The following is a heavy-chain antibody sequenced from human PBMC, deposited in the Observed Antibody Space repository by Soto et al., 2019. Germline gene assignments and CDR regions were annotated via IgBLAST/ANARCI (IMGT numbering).Heavy chain of an antibody. CDR2: ISHHGLKE. D-gene: IGHD1-26*01. CDR3: AKDWVGGSNKYYFEY. V-gene: IGHV3-30*18. CDR1: GFTFRDYG. J-gene: IGHJ4*02. Sequence: QVQLVESGGGVVRPGRSLRLSCVASGFTFRDYGMHWVGQAPGKGLEWVAGISHHGLKEHYADSVKGRFTISRDNSKKTVYLQLNSLRGDDTAVYYCAKDWVGGSNKYYFEYWGQGTLVTVSS.